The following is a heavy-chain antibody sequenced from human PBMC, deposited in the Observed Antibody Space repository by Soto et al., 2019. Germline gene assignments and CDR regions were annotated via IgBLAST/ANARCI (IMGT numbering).Heavy chain of an antibody. V-gene: IGHV4-59*01. CDR3: ARDRAIISCPTKQYVFES. CDR1: GGSMNYYY. D-gene: IGHD5-12*01. J-gene: IGHJ4*03. Sequence: SETLSLTCTVSGGSMNYYYWSWIRQPPGKGLEWIGYIYHSGTAEYNPSLKSRVTLSVDTSKSQFSLKMSSVTAADTAVYYCARDRAIISCPTKQYVFESWGQGTLVTVSS. CDR2: IYHSGTA.